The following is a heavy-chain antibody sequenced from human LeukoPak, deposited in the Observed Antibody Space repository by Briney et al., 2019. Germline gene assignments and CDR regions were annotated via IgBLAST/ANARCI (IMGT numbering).Heavy chain of an antibody. CDR2: ISGSGGST. CDR3: ARDSRLLWISTFDI. D-gene: IGHD3-10*01. Sequence: GGTLRLSCAASGFTFSSYGMSWVRQAPGKGLEWVSAISGSGGSTYYADSVKGRFTISRDNSKNTLYLQMNSLRAEDTAVYYCARDSRLLWISTFDIWGQGTMVTVSS. J-gene: IGHJ3*02. CDR1: GFTFSSYG. V-gene: IGHV3-23*01.